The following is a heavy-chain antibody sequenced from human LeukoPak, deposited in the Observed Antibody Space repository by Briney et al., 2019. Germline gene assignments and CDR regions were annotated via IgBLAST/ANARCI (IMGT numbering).Heavy chain of an antibody. CDR1: GFTFSSYG. CDR2: ISYDGKTQ. V-gene: IGHV3-30*18. Sequence: GRSLRLSCAASGFTFSSYGMHWVRQAPGKGLEWVAVISYDGKTQYYADSVKGRFTFSRDNSRNTLYLQMNSLRAEDTAIFYCAKEGSSGFIDSWGRGTLVTVSS. CDR3: AKEGSSGFIDS. J-gene: IGHJ4*02. D-gene: IGHD6-19*01.